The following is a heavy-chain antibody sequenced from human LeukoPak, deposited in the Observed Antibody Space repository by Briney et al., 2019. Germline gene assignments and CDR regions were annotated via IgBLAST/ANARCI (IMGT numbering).Heavy chain of an antibody. CDR3: AREPYYDFWSGDYDYYYYMDV. CDR1: GFTFSSYS. J-gene: IGHJ6*03. CDR2: ISSSSSYI. V-gene: IGHV3-21*01. D-gene: IGHD3-3*01. Sequence: GGSLRLSCAASGFTFSSYSMNWVRQAPGKGLEWVSSISSSSSYIYYADSVKGRFTISRDNAKNSLYLQMNSLRAEDTAVYYCAREPYYDFWSGDYDYYYYMDVWGKGTTVTVSS.